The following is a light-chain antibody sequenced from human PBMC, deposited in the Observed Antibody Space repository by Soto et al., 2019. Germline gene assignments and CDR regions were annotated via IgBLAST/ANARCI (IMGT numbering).Light chain of an antibody. CDR1: SSNNGAGYD. J-gene: IGLJ2*01. V-gene: IGLV1-40*01. CDR2: GNS. Sequence: QSVVTQPPSVSGAPGQRVNISCTGSSSNNGAGYDFHWYQQLPGTAPKVLIYGNSNRPSGVPDRFSGSKSGTSACLAITGLQAEDEADYYCQSYDSRRSGVIFGGGTKLTVL. CDR3: QSYDSRRSGVI.